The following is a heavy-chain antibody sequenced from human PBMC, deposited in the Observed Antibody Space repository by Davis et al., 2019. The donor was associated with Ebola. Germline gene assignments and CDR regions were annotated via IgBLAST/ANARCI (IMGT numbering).Heavy chain of an antibody. Sequence: PGGSLRLSCAASGFTFSSYSMNWVRQAPGKGLEWVSSISSSSSYIYYADSVKGRFTISRDNAKNSLYLQMNSLRAEDTAVYYCARDDYDYIWGGANRPTGDYWGQGTLVTVSS. CDR3: ARDDYDYIWGGANRPTGDY. D-gene: IGHD3-16*01. J-gene: IGHJ4*02. V-gene: IGHV3-21*01. CDR2: ISSSSSYI. CDR1: GFTFSSYS.